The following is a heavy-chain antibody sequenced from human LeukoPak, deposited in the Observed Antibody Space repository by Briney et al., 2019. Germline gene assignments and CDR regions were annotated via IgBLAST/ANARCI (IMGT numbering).Heavy chain of an antibody. V-gene: IGHV4-4*07. J-gene: IGHJ5*02. Sequence: SETLSLTCTVSGGSISSYYWSWIRQPAGKGLERIGRIYTSGSTNYNPSLKSRVTMSVDTSENQFSLKLSSVTAADTAVYYCAREKTSGYHSNWFDPWGQGTLVTVSS. CDR1: GGSISSYY. D-gene: IGHD6-25*01. CDR3: AREKTSGYHSNWFDP. CDR2: IYTSGST.